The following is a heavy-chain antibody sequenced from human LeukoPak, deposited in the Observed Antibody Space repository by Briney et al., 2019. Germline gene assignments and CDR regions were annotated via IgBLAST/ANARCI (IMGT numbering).Heavy chain of an antibody. D-gene: IGHD3-3*01. V-gene: IGHV5-51*01. J-gene: IGHJ4*02. CDR3: ARLPYDFWSGYYSYYFDY. Sequence: GESLKISCKGSGYSFTSYWIGWVRQMPGKGREWMGIVDPGDSDTRYSPSFQGQVTISADKSISTAYLQWSSLKASDTAMYYCARLPYDFWSGYYSYYFDYWGQGTLVTVSS. CDR1: GYSFTSYW. CDR2: VDPGDSDT.